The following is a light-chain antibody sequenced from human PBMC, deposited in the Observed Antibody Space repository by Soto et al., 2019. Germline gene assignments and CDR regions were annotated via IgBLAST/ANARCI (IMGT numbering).Light chain of an antibody. CDR1: QRVSSGY. CDR2: DAS. CDR3: QQRSNRGT. Sequence: EIVLTQSPGTLPLSPGERATLSCRASQRVSSGYLGWYQQKPGQAPRLLIYDASNRATGIPARFSGSGSGTDFTLTISSLEPEDFAVYYCQQRSNRGTFGGGTKVEIK. V-gene: IGKV3-11*01. J-gene: IGKJ4*01.